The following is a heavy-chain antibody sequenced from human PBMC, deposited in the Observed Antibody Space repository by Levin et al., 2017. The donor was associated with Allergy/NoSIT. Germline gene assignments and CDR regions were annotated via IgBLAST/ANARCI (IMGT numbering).Heavy chain of an antibody. D-gene: IGHD3-9*01. J-gene: IGHJ6*04. CDR1: GRTFNTYS. Sequence: KTPGRTFNTYSFSWIRQAPGHGLEWMGSVNPLLDTTNYAQKFQGRVTISADKITDTTYMEMRSLTSEDTAVYFCARDGQARISEYLTESQGPPEVYTCHYLDVWGKGTSVTVST. CDR2: VNPLLDTT. V-gene: IGHV1-69*08. CDR3: ARDGQARISEYLTESQGPPEVYTCHYLDV.